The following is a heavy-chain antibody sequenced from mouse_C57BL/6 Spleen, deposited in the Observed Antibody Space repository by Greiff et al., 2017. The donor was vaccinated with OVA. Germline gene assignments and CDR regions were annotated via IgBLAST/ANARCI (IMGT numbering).Heavy chain of an antibody. CDR1: GFSLTSYG. J-gene: IGHJ3*01. CDR2: IWSGGST. CDR3: ARAYDYDRGPWFAY. D-gene: IGHD2-4*01. Sequence: VKLKESGPGLVQPSQSLSITCTVSGFSLTSYGVHWVRQSPGKGLEWLGVIWSGGSTDYNAAFISRLSISKDNSKSQVFFKMNSLQADDTAIYYCARAYDYDRGPWFAYWGQGTLVTVSA. V-gene: IGHV2-2*01.